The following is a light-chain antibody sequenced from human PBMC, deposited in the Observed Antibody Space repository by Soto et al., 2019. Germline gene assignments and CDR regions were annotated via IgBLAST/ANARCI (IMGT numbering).Light chain of an antibody. V-gene: IGKV1-9*01. CDR2: AES. Sequence: DIQLTQSPSFLSASVGDRVTITCRASQGIASYLAWYQQKPGQAPKLLIYAESLLQSGVPSRFSGSRSGTEFTLTISRLEPEDFVVYYCQQYGSSPRTFGQGTKVEIK. J-gene: IGKJ1*01. CDR3: QQYGSSPRT. CDR1: QGIASY.